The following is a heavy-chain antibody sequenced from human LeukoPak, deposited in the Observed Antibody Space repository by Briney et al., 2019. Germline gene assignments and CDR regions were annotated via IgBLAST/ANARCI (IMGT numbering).Heavy chain of an antibody. Sequence: GGSLRLSCAASGFTFSSYSMNWVRQAPGKGLEWVSSISSSSSYIYYADSVKGRFTISRDNAKNSPYLQMTSLRAEDTTEYYCARVCLRDTGFDYWGQGTLVTVSS. D-gene: IGHD5-18*01. J-gene: IGHJ4*02. CDR2: ISSSSSYI. V-gene: IGHV3-21*01. CDR1: GFTFSSYS. CDR3: ARVCLRDTGFDY.